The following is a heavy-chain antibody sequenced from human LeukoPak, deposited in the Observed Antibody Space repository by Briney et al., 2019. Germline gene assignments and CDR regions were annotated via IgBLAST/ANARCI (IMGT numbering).Heavy chain of an antibody. D-gene: IGHD6-13*01. Sequence: ASVKVSCKASGYTFTSYAMNWVRQAPGQGLEWMGWINTNTGNPTSAQGFTGRFVFSLDTSVSTTYLQISSLKAEDSAVYYCAREGSSSWSEFDYWGQGTLVTVSS. CDR1: GYTFTSYA. V-gene: IGHV7-4-1*02. CDR3: AREGSSSWSEFDY. CDR2: INTNTGNP. J-gene: IGHJ4*02.